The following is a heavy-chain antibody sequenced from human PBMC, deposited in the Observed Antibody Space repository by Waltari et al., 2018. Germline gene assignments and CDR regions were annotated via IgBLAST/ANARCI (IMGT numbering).Heavy chain of an antibody. J-gene: IGHJ3*01. CDR2: ISYNGAT. D-gene: IGHD5-12*01. CDR3: ATYIGASIGTAAFDV. V-gene: IGHV4-39*01. Sequence: GCIRQPPGQGLEWIGTISYNGATYSSPSLRGRVTVSRDTSMNQLSLKLGSVTAADTAVYYCATYIGASIGTAAFDVWGQGTMVTVSS.